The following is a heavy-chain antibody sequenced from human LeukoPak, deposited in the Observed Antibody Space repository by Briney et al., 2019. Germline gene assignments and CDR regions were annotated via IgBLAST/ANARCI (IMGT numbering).Heavy chain of an antibody. CDR3: AADSDSRVRLGELSSDLEAFDI. J-gene: IGHJ3*02. CDR1: GYTFTSYG. D-gene: IGHD3-16*02. Sequence: GASVKVSCKASGYTFTSYGISWVRQAPGQGLEWMGWISAYNGNTNYAQKLQGRVTMTEDTSTDTAYMELSSLRSEDTAVYYCAADSDSRVRLGELSSDLEAFDIWGQGTLVTVSS. CDR2: ISAYNGNT. V-gene: IGHV1-18*01.